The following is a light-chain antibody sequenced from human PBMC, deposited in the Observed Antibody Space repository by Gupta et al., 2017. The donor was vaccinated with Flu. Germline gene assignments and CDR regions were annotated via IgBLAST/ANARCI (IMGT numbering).Light chain of an antibody. J-gene: IGKJ1*01. CDR2: PVS. Sequence: IASRSSQGLLYVDRNSFAHWFQQRRRQPPRRIIYPVSYRESGVPDRFSGGGAGTYFTLKSSRVEAEDVGIYFCMQGAHWPWAFGQGTTVEIK. CDR3: MQGAHWPWA. CDR1: QGLLYVDRNSF. V-gene: IGKV2-30*01.